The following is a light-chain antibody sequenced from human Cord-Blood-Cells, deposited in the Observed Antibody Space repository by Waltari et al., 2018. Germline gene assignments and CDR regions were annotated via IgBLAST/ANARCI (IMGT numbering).Light chain of an antibody. CDR3: QQSYSTPFT. J-gene: IGKJ3*01. Sequence: DIQMTQSPSSLSASVGDRVTITCRASQSISSYLNWYQQNPGKAPKLLIYAASSLQSGVPSRFSGSGSGTDVTLTISSLQPEDFATYYCQQSYSTPFTFGPGTKVDIK. CDR1: QSISSY. V-gene: IGKV1-39*01. CDR2: AAS.